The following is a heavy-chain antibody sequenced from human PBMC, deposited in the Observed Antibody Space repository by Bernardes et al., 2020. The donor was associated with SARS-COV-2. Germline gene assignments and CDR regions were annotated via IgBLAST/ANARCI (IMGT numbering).Heavy chain of an antibody. D-gene: IGHD2-15*01. CDR3: ARAWTCCYYMDV. Sequence: SETLSLTCTVSGGSISSYYWSWIRQPPGKGLEWIGYIYYSGSTNYNPSLKSRVTISVDTSKNQFSLKLSSVTAADTAVYYCARAWTCCYYMDVWGKGTTVTVSS. CDR2: IYYSGST. J-gene: IGHJ6*03. CDR1: GGSISSYY. V-gene: IGHV4-59*01.